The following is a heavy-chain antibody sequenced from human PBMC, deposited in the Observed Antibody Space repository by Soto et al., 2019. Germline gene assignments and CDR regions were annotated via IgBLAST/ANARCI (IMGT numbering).Heavy chain of an antibody. V-gene: IGHV3-23*01. Sequence: SLRLSCAASGFTFSSYAISWVRQAPGKGLEWVSAISGSGGSTYYADSVKCLFTISRDNSKNTLYLQMNSLRAEDTAVYYCAKSYVQLWGSRWWFDPWGQGTLVTVYS. CDR1: GFTFSSYA. CDR2: ISGSGGST. J-gene: IGHJ5*02. D-gene: IGHD5-18*01. CDR3: AKSYVQLWGSRWWFDP.